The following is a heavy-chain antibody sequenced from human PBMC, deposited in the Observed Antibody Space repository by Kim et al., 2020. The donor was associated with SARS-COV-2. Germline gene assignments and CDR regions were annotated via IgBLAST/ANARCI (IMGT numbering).Heavy chain of an antibody. D-gene: IGHD3-10*01. Sequence: GESLKISCKGSGYSFTSYWIGWVRQMPGKGLEWMGIIYPGDSDTRYSPSFQGQVTISADKSISTAYLQWSSLKASDTAMYYCATTEGSGSYYNVHFDYWGQGTLVTVSS. CDR2: IYPGDSDT. J-gene: IGHJ4*02. V-gene: IGHV5-51*01. CDR3: ATTEGSGSYYNVHFDY. CDR1: GYSFTSYW.